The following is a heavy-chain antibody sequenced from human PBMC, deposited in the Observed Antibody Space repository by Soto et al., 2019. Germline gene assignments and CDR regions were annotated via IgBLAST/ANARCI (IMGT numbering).Heavy chain of an antibody. CDR3: AKSLNINWKNWFDP. V-gene: IGHV3-23*01. CDR2: ISDSGGRT. D-gene: IGHD1-1*01. J-gene: IGHJ5*02. CDR1: GFTFSNYN. Sequence: GSLRLSCAASGFTFSNYNMNWVRQAPGKGLEWVSYISDSGGRTYYADSVRGRFTISRDNSKNTLYLQMNSLRAEDTAVYYCAKSLNINWKNWFDPWGQGTLVTVSS.